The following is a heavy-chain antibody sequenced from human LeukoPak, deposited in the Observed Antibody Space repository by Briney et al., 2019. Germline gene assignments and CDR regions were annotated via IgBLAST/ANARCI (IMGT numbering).Heavy chain of an antibody. CDR2: INTDGSST. CDR1: GFTFSNYW. CDR3: ARGFITMVRGVIS. J-gene: IGHJ4*02. Sequence: GGSLRLSCAASGFTFSNYWMHWVRQAPGKGLVWVSHINTDGSSTSYADSVKGRFTISRDNAKNTLYLQMNSLRAEGTAVYYCARGFITMVRGVISWGQGTLVTVSS. D-gene: IGHD3-10*01. V-gene: IGHV3-74*01.